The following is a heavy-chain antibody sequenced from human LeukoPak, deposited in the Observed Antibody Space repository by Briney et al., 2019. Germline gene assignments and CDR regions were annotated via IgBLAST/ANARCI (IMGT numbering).Heavy chain of an antibody. CDR1: GFTFSDYA. D-gene: IGHD3-22*01. V-gene: IGHV3-23*01. J-gene: IGHJ4*02. CDR3: AKVRPFTPIAVVPEYFDY. Sequence: PGGSLRLSCAASGFTFSDYAITWVRQAPGKGLEWVSHISGNGGSTSYAASVKGWFTVSRDNSKNMLYLQMNSLRVDDTAVYYCAKVRPFTPIAVVPEYFDYWGQGTLVAVSS. CDR2: ISGNGGST.